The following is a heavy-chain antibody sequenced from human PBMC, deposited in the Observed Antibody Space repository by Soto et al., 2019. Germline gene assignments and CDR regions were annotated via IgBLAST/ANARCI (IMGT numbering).Heavy chain of an antibody. Sequence: GGSLRLSCSASGFTFNTYAMYWVRQAPGKGLEYVSAISSNGGSTYYADSVKGRFTISRDNSKNTLYLQMSSLRAEDTAVYYCAKDRTSKTRAFDYWGQGTLVTVSS. J-gene: IGHJ4*02. CDR1: GFTFNTYA. CDR2: ISSNGGST. CDR3: AKDRTSKTRAFDY. V-gene: IGHV3-64D*08.